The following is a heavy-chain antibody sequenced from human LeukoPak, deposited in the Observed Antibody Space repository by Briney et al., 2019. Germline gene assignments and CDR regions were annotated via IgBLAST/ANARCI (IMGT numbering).Heavy chain of an antibody. CDR3: ARGFYYDSSGYYYFDY. V-gene: IGHV1-46*01. J-gene: IGHJ4*02. CDR1: GYTFTSYY. D-gene: IGHD3-22*01. Sequence: GASVKVSCKASGYTFTSYYMHWVRQAPGQGLEWMGIINPSGGSTSYAQKSQGRVTMTRDMSTSTVYMELSSLRSEDTAVYYCARGFYYDSSGYYYFDYWGQGTLVTVSS. CDR2: INPSGGST.